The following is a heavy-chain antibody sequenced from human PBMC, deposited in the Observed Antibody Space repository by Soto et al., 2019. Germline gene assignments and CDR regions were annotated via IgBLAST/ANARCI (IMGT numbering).Heavy chain of an antibody. CDR2: ISYDGSNK. Sequence: GGSLRLSCAASGFTFSSYGMHWVRQAPGKGLEWVAVISYDGSNKYYADSVKGRFTISRDNSKNTLYLQMNSLRAEDTAVYYCAKTYGDYSVFDYWGQGTLVTVSS. J-gene: IGHJ4*02. CDR1: GFTFSSYG. CDR3: AKTYGDYSVFDY. V-gene: IGHV3-30*18. D-gene: IGHD4-17*01.